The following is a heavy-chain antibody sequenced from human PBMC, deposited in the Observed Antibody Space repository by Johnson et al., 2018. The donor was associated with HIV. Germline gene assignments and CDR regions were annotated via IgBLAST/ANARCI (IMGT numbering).Heavy chain of an antibody. CDR3: AKWKYCSGDNCYSEFGVFDDAFDI. V-gene: IGHV3-66*01. J-gene: IGHJ3*02. CDR1: GFSVSNNY. Sequence: VQLVESGGGLVQPGGSLRLSCAASGFSVSNNYMNWVRQAPGKGLEWVSVIYSGGSTYYADSVRGRFTISRDNSRNTLYLQMSSLRAEDTAVYYCAKWKYCSGDNCYSEFGVFDDAFDIWGQGTMVTVSS. CDR2: IYSGGST. D-gene: IGHD2-15*01.